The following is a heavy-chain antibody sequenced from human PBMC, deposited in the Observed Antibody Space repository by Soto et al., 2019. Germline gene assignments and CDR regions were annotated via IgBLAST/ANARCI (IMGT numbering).Heavy chain of an antibody. D-gene: IGHD2-15*01. CDR3: ARGGYCSGGSCYSYLRTWSFDL. CDR1: ECTCSGYG. Sequence: GGPLRVPWAAAECTCSGYGRRWVRQAPGKGLEYVSVISSNGGSTYYANSVKGRFTISRDNSKNTLYLEMGSLRAEDMAVYYCARGGYCSGGSCYSYLRTWSFDLWGRGTLVTVSS. J-gene: IGHJ2*01. V-gene: IGHV3-64*01. CDR2: ISSNGGST.